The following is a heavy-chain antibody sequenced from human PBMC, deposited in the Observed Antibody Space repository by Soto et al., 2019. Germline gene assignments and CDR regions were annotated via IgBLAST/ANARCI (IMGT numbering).Heavy chain of an antibody. CDR2: VSSSSNYI. CDR1: KFIFSDYY. Sequence: GGSLRLSCAASKFIFSDYYMSWIRQAPGKGLEWVSYVSSSSNYINYADSVKGRFTTSRDNAKNSLYLQMNSLRAEDTAVYYCARGPFYSGPYYSFDYWGQGTLVTVSS. J-gene: IGHJ4*02. D-gene: IGHD1-26*01. V-gene: IGHV3-11*05. CDR3: ARGPFYSGPYYSFDY.